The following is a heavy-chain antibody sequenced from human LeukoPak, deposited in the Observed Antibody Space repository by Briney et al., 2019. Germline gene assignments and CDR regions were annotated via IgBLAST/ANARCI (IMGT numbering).Heavy chain of an antibody. CDR1: GFIFRNYA. Sequence: GASLRLSCAASGFIFRNYAMSWVRQAPGKGLEWVSAITGSGDTTYYADSVKGQFTVSRDNSKNTLYVEMNTLRAEDTAVYYCAKWGDYDILTGYYVSDFWGQGTLVTVSS. CDR2: ITGSGDTT. J-gene: IGHJ4*02. V-gene: IGHV3-23*01. D-gene: IGHD3-9*01. CDR3: AKWGDYDILTGYYVSDF.